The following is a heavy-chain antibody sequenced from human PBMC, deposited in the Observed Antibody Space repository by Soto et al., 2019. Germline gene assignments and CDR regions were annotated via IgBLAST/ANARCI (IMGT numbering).Heavy chain of an antibody. D-gene: IGHD3-22*01. CDR1: GGSFSGYY. V-gene: IGHV4-34*01. CDR3: ARSISGYPEFDY. J-gene: IGHJ4*02. Sequence: QVQLQQWGAGLLKPSETLSLTCAVYGGSFSGYYWSWIRQPPGKGLEWIGEINHSGSTNYNPSLKSRVTISVDMSKNQFSLKLSSVTAADTAVYYCARSISGYPEFDYWGQGTLVTVSS. CDR2: INHSGST.